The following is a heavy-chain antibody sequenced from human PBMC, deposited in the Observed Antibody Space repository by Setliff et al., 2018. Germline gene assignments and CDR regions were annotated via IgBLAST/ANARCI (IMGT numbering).Heavy chain of an antibody. J-gene: IGHJ5*02. CDR3: ARHVWGSYRFYRWFDP. D-gene: IGHD3-16*02. V-gene: IGHV4-38-2*01. CDR1: GYSISGGYY. Sequence: SETLSLTCAVSGYSISGGYYWGWSRQPPGKGLEWIGSIYHSGSTYYNPSLKSRVTISVDTSKNQFSLKLSSVTAADTAVYYCARHVWGSYRFYRWFDPWGQGTLVTVSS. CDR2: IYHSGST.